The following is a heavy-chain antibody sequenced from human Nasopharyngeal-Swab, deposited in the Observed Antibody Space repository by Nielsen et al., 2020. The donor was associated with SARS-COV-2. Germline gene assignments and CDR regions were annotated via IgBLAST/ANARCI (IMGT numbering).Heavy chain of an antibody. V-gene: IGHV1-69*06. CDR3: ARLGIAAADIDS. J-gene: IGHJ4*02. D-gene: IGHD6-25*01. CDR2: IIPAFDAI. Sequence: WVRQAPGQGLEWVGAIIPAFDAIQYAQKFQGRVTISSDKPTTTAYLELRSLISEDTALYYCARLGIAAADIDSWGQGTQVTVSS.